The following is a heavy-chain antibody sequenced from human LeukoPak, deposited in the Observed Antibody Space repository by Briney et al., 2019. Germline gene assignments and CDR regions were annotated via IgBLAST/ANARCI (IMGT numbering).Heavy chain of an antibody. CDR1: GFTFDDYA. Sequence: PGGSLRLSCAASGFTFDDYAMHWVRQAPGKGLEWVSGTSWNSGSIGYADSVKGRFTISRDNAKNSLYLQMNSLRAEDTALYYCAKDISYRYYYDSSGYYYGSFDYWGQGTLVTVSS. CDR3: AKDISYRYYYDSSGYYYGSFDY. CDR2: TSWNSGSI. V-gene: IGHV3-9*01. J-gene: IGHJ4*02. D-gene: IGHD3-22*01.